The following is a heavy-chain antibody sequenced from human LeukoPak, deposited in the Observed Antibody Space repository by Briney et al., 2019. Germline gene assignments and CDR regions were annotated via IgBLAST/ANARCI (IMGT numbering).Heavy chain of an antibody. J-gene: IGHJ4*02. CDR3: ARDRPISGAVPAASRYYFDY. Sequence: SETLSLTCAVYGGSFSGYYWSWIRQPPGKGLEWIGEINHSGSTNYNPSLKSRVTISVDTSKNQFSLKLSSVTAADTAVYYCARDRPISGAVPAASRYYFDYWGQGTLVTVSS. CDR2: INHSGST. CDR1: GGSFSGYY. D-gene: IGHD2-2*01. V-gene: IGHV4-34*01.